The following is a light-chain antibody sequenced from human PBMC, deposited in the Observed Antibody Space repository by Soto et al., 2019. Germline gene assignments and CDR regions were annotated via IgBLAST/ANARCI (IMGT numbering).Light chain of an antibody. CDR2: EVS. Sequence: QSALTQHPSASGSPGQSVTISCTGMSSDVGGYNYVSWYQQHPGKAPKLMIYEVSKRPSGVPDRFSGSKSGNTASLTVSGLQAEDEADYYCSSYAGANSVVFGGGTKLTVL. V-gene: IGLV2-8*01. CDR1: SSDVGGYNY. CDR3: SSYAGANSVV. J-gene: IGLJ2*01.